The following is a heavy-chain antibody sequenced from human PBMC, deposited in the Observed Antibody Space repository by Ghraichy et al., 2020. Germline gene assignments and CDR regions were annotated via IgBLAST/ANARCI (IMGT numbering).Heavy chain of an antibody. Sequence: GGSLRLSCVGSGFTFSGYSMNWVRQSPGKGLEWVSYISSSGRSIFYADSVKGRFTISRDNAKNSLSLQMNSLRDEDTAVYYCARASTVVRFYYYAGLDVWGPGTTVTV. CDR2: ISSSGRSI. CDR3: ARASTVVRFYYYAGLDV. CDR1: GFTFSGYS. V-gene: IGHV3-48*02. D-gene: IGHD4-23*01. J-gene: IGHJ6*02.